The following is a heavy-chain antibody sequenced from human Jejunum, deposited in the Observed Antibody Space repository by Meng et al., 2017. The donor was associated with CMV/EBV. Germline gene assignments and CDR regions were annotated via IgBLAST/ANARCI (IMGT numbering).Heavy chain of an antibody. CDR3: ARQWSSGGSCYPSCFPDY. CDR1: SFSSRSYY. D-gene: IGHD2-15*01. Sequence: SFSSRSYYWGWIRQPPGKGLEWIGSIYYSGSTYYNPSLKSRVTISVDTSKNQVSLKLSSVTAADTAVYYCARQWSSGGSCYPSCFPDYWGQGTLVTVSS. CDR2: IYYSGST. V-gene: IGHV4-39*01. J-gene: IGHJ4*02.